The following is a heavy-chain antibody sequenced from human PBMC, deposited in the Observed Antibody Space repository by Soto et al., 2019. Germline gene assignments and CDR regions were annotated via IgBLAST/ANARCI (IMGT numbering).Heavy chain of an antibody. CDR3: ARTIAAAAKTAAFDI. D-gene: IGHD6-13*01. CDR2: ISYDGSNK. V-gene: IGHV3-30-3*01. Sequence: PGGSLRLSCAASGFTFSSYAMHWVRQAPGKGLEWVAVISYDGSNKYYADSVKGRFTISRDNSKNTLYLQMNSLRAEDTAVYYCARTIAAAAKTAAFDIWGQGTMVTVSS. CDR1: GFTFSSYA. J-gene: IGHJ3*02.